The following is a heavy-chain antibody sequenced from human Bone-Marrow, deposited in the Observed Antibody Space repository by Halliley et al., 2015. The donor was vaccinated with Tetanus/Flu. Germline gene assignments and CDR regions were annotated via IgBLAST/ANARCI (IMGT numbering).Heavy chain of an antibody. Sequence: GLVKPSETLSLTCTISGGSFSNYYWSWIRQPPGKGLEWIGYVDYSGYTSYNPSLKSRVTISLDTSKNRFSLKLSSVTAADTAVYYCARDLQFGEFSGGFVPWGQGTLVTVSS. CDR1: GGSFSNYY. CDR3: ARDLQFGEFSGGFVP. CDR2: VDYSGYT. J-gene: IGHJ5*02. D-gene: IGHD3-10*01. V-gene: IGHV4-59*01.